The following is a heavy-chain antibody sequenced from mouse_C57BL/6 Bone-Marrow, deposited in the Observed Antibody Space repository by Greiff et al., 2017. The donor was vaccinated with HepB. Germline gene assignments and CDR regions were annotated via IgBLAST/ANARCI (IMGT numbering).Heavy chain of an antibody. Sequence: QVQLQQSGAELVRPGASVTLSCKASGYTFTDYEMHWVKQTPVHGLEWIGAIDPETGGTAYNQKFKGKAILTADKSSSTAYMELRSLTSEDSAVYYCTRDTLYARDYWGQGTSVTVSS. CDR2: IDPETGGT. D-gene: IGHD5-1-1*01. V-gene: IGHV1-15*01. J-gene: IGHJ4*01. CDR3: TRDTLYARDY. CDR1: GYTFTDYE.